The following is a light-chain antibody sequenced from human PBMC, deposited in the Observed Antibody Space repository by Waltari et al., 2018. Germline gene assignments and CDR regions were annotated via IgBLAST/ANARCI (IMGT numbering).Light chain of an antibody. J-gene: IGKJ2*01. CDR1: QSVLYSANTTNY. Sequence: DIVMTQSPDSLAVSLVERATSNCKSSQSVLYSANTTNYLAWYQQKPGQPPKLLIYWAPTRESGVPDRFSGSGSGTDFTLTISSLQAEDVAVYYCQQYYSTPYTFGQGTKLEIK. CDR3: QQYYSTPYT. CDR2: WAP. V-gene: IGKV4-1*01.